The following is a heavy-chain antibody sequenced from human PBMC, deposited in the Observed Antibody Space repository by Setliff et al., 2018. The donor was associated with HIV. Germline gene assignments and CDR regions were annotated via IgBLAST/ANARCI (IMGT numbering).Heavy chain of an antibody. Sequence: TLSLTCAVSGFSISRSYYWAWIRQPPGKGLEWIASVYHSGSTYYNPSFKSRVAISVDTSKNQFSLRVSSVTATDTAVYFCARGGGVAVTTTGGTASFDYWGQGTLVTVSS. J-gene: IGHJ4*02. V-gene: IGHV4-38-2*01. CDR1: GFSISRSYY. CDR3: ARGGGVAVTTTGGTASFDY. D-gene: IGHD2-15*01. CDR2: VYHSGST.